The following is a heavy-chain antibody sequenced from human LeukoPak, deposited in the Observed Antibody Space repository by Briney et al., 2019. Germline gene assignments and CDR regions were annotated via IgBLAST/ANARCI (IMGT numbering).Heavy chain of an antibody. Sequence: SETLSLTCTVPGGSISSNNYYWGWIRQPPGKGLEWIGSIYYSGSTYYNPSLKSRVTISVDTSKNQFSLKLSFVTAADTAVYYCAREGDSSGHYPADYWGQGTLVTVSS. CDR1: GGSISSNNYY. CDR3: AREGDSSGHYPADY. J-gene: IGHJ4*02. D-gene: IGHD3-22*01. CDR2: IYYSGST. V-gene: IGHV4-39*07.